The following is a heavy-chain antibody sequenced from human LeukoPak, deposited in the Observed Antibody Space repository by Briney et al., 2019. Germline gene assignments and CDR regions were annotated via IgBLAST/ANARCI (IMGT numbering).Heavy chain of an antibody. CDR3: ARGYNWGSPTRNFYYLDV. D-gene: IGHD7-27*01. J-gene: IGHJ6*03. Sequence: QTGGSLRLSCAASGFTFSSYWMSWVRQAPGKGLEWVANIKQDGSEKYYVDSVKGRFTISRDNAKNSLYLQMNSLRAEDTAVYYCARGYNWGSPTRNFYYLDVWGKGTTVTVSS. CDR1: GFTFSSYW. CDR2: IKQDGSEK. V-gene: IGHV3-7*01.